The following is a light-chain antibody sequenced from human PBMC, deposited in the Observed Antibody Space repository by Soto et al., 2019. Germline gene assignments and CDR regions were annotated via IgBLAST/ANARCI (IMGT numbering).Light chain of an antibody. CDR1: QSVSTW. V-gene: IGKV1-5*03. CDR2: QAS. J-gene: IGKJ2*01. CDR3: QQYNTYSYT. Sequence: DIQMTQSPSTLSASVGDRVTITCRASQSVSTWLAWYQQKPGKAPKLLIYQASKLESGVPSRFSGSGSGTEVTLTISSLQPDDLATNNCQQYNTYSYTFGRGTKLEIK.